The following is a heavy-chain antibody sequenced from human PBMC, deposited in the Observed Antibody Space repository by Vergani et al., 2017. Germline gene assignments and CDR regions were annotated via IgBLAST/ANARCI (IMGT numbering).Heavy chain of an antibody. CDR2: ISYDGSNK. V-gene: IGHV3-30-3*01. CDR3: ARDSLNAGQQLVRNGYYYYGMDV. CDR1: GFTFSSYA. J-gene: IGHJ6*02. D-gene: IGHD6-13*01. Sequence: QVQLVESGGGVVQPGRSLRLSCAASGFTFSSYAMHWVRQAPGKGLEWVAVISYDGSNKYYADSVKGRFTISRDNSKNTLYLQMNSLRAEDTAAYYCARDSLNAGQQLVRNGYYYYGMDVWGQGTTVTVSS.